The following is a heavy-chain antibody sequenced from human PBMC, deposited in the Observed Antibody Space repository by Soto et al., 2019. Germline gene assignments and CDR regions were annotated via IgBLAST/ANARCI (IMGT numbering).Heavy chain of an antibody. CDR3: ASPPPVVPAAHHYYYYYMDV. CDR2: NIPILGIA. D-gene: IGHD2-2*01. V-gene: IGHV1-69*02. Sequence: QVQLVQSGAEVKKPGSSVKVSCKASGGTFSSYTISWVRQAPGQGLELMGRNIPILGIANYAQKFPGRVTITADKSRSTAYMELSSLRSEDTAVYYGASPPPVVPAAHHYYYYYMDVWGKGTTVTVSS. J-gene: IGHJ6*03. CDR1: GGTFSSYT.